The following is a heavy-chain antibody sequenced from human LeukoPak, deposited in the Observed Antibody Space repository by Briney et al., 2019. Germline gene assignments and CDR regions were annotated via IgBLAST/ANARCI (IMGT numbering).Heavy chain of an antibody. J-gene: IGHJ4*02. V-gene: IGHV1-18*01. CDR1: GYTFTSYG. D-gene: IGHD3-3*01. Sequence: ASVKVSCKASGYTFTSYGIRWVRQAPGQGLEWMGWISAYNGNTNYAQKLQGRVTMTTDTSTSTAYMELRSLRSDDTAVYYCARDHYDFWSGYYSFDYWGQGTLVTVSS. CDR2: ISAYNGNT. CDR3: ARDHYDFWSGYYSFDY.